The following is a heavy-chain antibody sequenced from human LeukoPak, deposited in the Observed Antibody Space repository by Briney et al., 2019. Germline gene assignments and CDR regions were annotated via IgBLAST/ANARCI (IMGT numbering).Heavy chain of an antibody. Sequence: SVKVSCKASGGTFSSYAISWVRQAPGQGLEWMGGIIPIFDTANYAQKFQGRVTITADESTSTAYMELSSLRSEDTAVYYCAREFGGYYYDSSGWFDYWGQGTLVTVSS. J-gene: IGHJ4*02. CDR2: IIPIFDTA. V-gene: IGHV1-69*01. D-gene: IGHD3-22*01. CDR1: GGTFSSYA. CDR3: AREFGGYYYDSSGWFDY.